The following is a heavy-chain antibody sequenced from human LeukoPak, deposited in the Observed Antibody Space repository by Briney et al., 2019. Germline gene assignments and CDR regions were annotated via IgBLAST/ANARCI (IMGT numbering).Heavy chain of an antibody. Sequence: GGSLRLSCAASGFTFSSYAMSWVRQAPGKGLEWVSAISGSGGSTYYADSVKGRFTISRDNSKNTLYLQMNSLRAEDTAVYYCAKYQLLAEWKASSYYYYYMDVWGKGTTVTVSS. CDR3: AKYQLLAEWKASSYYYYYMDV. CDR1: GFTFSSYA. D-gene: IGHD2-2*01. V-gene: IGHV3-23*01. CDR2: ISGSGGST. J-gene: IGHJ6*03.